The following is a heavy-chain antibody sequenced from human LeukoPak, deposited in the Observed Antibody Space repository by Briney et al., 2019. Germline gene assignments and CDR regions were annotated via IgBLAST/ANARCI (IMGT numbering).Heavy chain of an antibody. J-gene: IGHJ4*02. CDR3: ARSSGGDTTFDY. Sequence: SETLSLTCTVSGYSISSGYYWGWIRHPPGKGLEWVGSIYHSGSIYYNPSLKSRATISVDTSKNQFSLNLRSVTAADTAVYYCARSSGGDTTFDYWGQGTLVTVSS. V-gene: IGHV4-38-2*02. D-gene: IGHD4-17*01. CDR2: IYHSGSI. CDR1: GYSISSGYY.